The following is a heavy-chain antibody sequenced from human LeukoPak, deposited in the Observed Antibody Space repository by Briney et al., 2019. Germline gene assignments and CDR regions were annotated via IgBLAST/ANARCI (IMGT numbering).Heavy chain of an antibody. CDR2: ISYDGSNK. CDR3: ASPPSSDAFDI. Sequence: GGSLRLSCAASGFTFSSYSMNWVRQAPGKGLEWVAVISYDGSNKYYADSVKGRFTISRDNSKNTLYLQMNSLRAEDTAVYYCASPPSSDAFDIWGQGTMVTVSS. J-gene: IGHJ3*02. V-gene: IGHV3-30*03. CDR1: GFTFSSYS.